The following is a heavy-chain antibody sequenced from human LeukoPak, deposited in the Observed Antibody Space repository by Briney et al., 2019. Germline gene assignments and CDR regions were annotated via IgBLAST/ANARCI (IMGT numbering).Heavy chain of an antibody. CDR1: GYSISSGYY. J-gene: IGHJ4*02. CDR3: ARLSSSGWFINY. Sequence: SETLSLTCAVSGYSISSGYYWGWIRQPPGKGLEWIGSTYHSGSTYYNPSLKSRVTISVDTSMNHFSLELSSGTAADTAVYYCARLSSSGWFINYWGQGTLVTVSS. D-gene: IGHD6-19*01. V-gene: IGHV4-38-2*01. CDR2: TYHSGST.